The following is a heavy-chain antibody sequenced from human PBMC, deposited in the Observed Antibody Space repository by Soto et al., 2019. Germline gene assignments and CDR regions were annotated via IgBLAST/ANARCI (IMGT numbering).Heavy chain of an antibody. Sequence: GGSLELSCAASGVTFSSYSMNWVRQAPGKGLEWVSSISSSSSYIYYADSVKGRFTISRDNAKNSLYLQMNSLRAEDTAVYYCALSRYSSSSPFDYWGQGTLVTVSS. V-gene: IGHV3-21*04. CDR2: ISSSSSYI. CDR1: GVTFSSYS. J-gene: IGHJ4*02. CDR3: ALSRYSSSSPFDY. D-gene: IGHD6-13*01.